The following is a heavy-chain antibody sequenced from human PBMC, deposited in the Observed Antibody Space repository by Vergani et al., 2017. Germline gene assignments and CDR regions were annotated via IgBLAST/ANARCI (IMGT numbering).Heavy chain of an antibody. CDR2: IYYIGST. CDR3: AREAAMVRYYYYMDV. D-gene: IGHD3-10*01. Sequence: QVQLQESGPGLVKPSETLSLTCTVSGGSISSYYWSWIRQPPGKGLEWIGYIYYIGSTNYNPSLKSRVTISVDTSKNQFSLKLSSVTAADTAVYYCAREAAMVRYYYYMDVWGKGTTVTVSS. CDR1: GGSISSYY. V-gene: IGHV4-59*01. J-gene: IGHJ6*03.